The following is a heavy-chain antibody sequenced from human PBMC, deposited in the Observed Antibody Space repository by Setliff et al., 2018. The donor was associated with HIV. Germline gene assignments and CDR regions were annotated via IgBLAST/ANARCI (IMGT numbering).Heavy chain of an antibody. V-gene: IGHV4-39*01. D-gene: IGHD1-7*01. CDR3: ARHRQGLTGSTPGFYLDV. CDR2: IYYNGSP. CDR1: GASIGSSHYY. J-gene: IGHJ6*03. Sequence: KASETLSLTCSVSGASIGSSHYYWGWIRQPPGKGLEWVASIYYNGSPFYNPSLKSRVTISVDTSKNQFSLNLSSVTAADTAVYYCARHRQGLTGSTPGFYLDVWGKGTTVTVSS.